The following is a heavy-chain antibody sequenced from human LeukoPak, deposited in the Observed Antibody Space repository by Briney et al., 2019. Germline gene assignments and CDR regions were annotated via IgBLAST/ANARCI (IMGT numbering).Heavy chain of an antibody. D-gene: IGHD3-10*01. CDR2: ISGDGGST. V-gene: IGHV3-43*02. Sequence: GGSLRLSCAASGVTFGDYAMHWVRHAPGKGLEWVCLISGDGGSTYYADSVKGQFTLSRDKSKNSLYLQMNSLRTEDAALYYDAKDEDYYGTGRYYNGYCGMDVWGQGTTVTVSS. CDR1: GVTFGDYA. J-gene: IGHJ6*02. CDR3: AKDEDYYGTGRYYNGYCGMDV.